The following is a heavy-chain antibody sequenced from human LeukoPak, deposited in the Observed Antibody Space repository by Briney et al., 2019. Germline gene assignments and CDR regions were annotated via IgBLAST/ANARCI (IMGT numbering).Heavy chain of an antibody. V-gene: IGHV3-30*02. CDR1: GFTFSSYG. D-gene: IGHD3-16*01. J-gene: IGHJ4*02. Sequence: GGSLRLSCAASGFTFSSYGMHWVRQAPGKGLEWVALIRHDGSNKYYADSVKGRFTISRDNSKNTLYLQMNSLRAEDTAVYYCAKPPRFLEGYYFDYWGQGTLVTVSS. CDR3: AKPPRFLEGYYFDY. CDR2: IRHDGSNK.